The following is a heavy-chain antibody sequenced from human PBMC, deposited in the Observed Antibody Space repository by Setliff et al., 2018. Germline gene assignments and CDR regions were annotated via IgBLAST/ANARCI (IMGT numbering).Heavy chain of an antibody. D-gene: IGHD3-3*01. J-gene: IGHJ5*02. CDR3: ARDVFDFRTGQADP. Sequence: GGSLRLSCSASGFTFSSLWMAWVRQAPGKGLEWVANINQGGGAQFYVDSVKGRFTISRDNAKNSLYLQMSSLRAEDTAVYYCARDVFDFRTGQADPWGQGTLVTVS. CDR1: GFTFSSLW. V-gene: IGHV3-7*01. CDR2: INQGGGAQ.